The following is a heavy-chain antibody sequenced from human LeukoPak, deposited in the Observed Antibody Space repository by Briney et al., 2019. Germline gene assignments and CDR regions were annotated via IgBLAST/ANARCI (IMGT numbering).Heavy chain of an antibody. CDR2: INPSGGST. J-gene: IGHJ6*02. CDR1: GYTFTSYY. Sequence: ASVNVSCKASGYTFTSYYMHWVRQAPGQGLEWMGIINPSGGSTSYAQKFQGRVTMTRDTSTSTVYMELSSLRSEDTAVYYCARATTPRFDYYYGMDVWGQGTTVTVSS. V-gene: IGHV1-46*01. D-gene: IGHD1-1*01. CDR3: ARATTPRFDYYYGMDV.